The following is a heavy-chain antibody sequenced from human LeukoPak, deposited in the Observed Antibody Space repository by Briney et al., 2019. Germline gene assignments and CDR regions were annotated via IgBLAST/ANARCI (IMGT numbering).Heavy chain of an antibody. CDR3: AKEYGSGSYRRFDY. CDR2: IIPIFGTA. V-gene: IGHV1-69*13. D-gene: IGHD3-10*01. CDR1: GGTLSSYA. J-gene: IGHJ4*02. Sequence: ASVKVSCKASGGTLSSYAISWVRQAPGQGLEWMGGIIPIFGTANYAQKFQGRVTITADESTSTAYMELSSLRSEDTAVYYCAKEYGSGSYRRFDYWGQGTLVTVSS.